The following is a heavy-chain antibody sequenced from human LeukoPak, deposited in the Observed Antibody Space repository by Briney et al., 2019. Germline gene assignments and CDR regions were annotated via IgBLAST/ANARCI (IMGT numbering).Heavy chain of an antibody. V-gene: IGHV4-31*03. J-gene: IGHJ5*02. CDR3: ARVVSRGSYNWFDP. CDR2: IYYSGST. Sequence: SETLSLTCTVSGGSISSGGYYWSWIRQHPGKGLEWIGYIYYSGSTYYNPSLKSGVTISVDTSKNQFSLKLSSVTAADTAVYHCARVVSRGSYNWFDPWGQGTLVTVSS. D-gene: IGHD6-6*01. CDR1: GGSISSGGYY.